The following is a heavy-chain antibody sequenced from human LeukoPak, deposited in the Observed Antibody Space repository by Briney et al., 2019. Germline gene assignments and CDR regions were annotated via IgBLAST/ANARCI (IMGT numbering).Heavy chain of an antibody. Sequence: GGPLRLSCAASGFTFSSHGMHWVRQAPGKGLEWVAVIWYDGSNKYYADSVKGRFTISRDNSKNTLYLQMNSLRAEDTAVYYCARRWDSSSSYYYYGMDVWGQGTTVTVSS. CDR2: IWYDGSNK. J-gene: IGHJ6*02. D-gene: IGHD6-6*01. V-gene: IGHV3-33*01. CDR1: GFTFSSHG. CDR3: ARRWDSSSSYYYYGMDV.